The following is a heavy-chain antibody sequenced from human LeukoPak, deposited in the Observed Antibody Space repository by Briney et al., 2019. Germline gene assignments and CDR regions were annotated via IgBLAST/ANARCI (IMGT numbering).Heavy chain of an antibody. D-gene: IGHD2-15*01. CDR3: ARLRGYCSGGSCCRHYYYGMDV. V-gene: IGHV5-51*01. Sequence: GESLKISCKGSGYSFTSYWIGWVRQMPGKGLEWMGIIYPGDSDTRYSPSFQGQVTISADKSISTAYLQWSSLKASDTAMYYRARLRGYCSGGSCCRHYYYGMDVWGQGTTVTVSS. CDR2: IYPGDSDT. J-gene: IGHJ6*02. CDR1: GYSFTSYW.